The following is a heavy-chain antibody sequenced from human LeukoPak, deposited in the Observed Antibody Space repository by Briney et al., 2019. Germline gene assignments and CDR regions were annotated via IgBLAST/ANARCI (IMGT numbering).Heavy chain of an antibody. V-gene: IGHV3-7*05. CDR3: ARVPWTAPAY. Sequence: GGSLRLSCAASGFAFSNSWMNWVRQAPGKGLEWVATTKQDGSESYYVDSVKGRFTISRDNAKNSLFLQMSSLRAEDTAIYYCARVPWTAPAYWGQGTLVTVSS. CDR1: GFAFSNSW. J-gene: IGHJ4*02. CDR2: TKQDGSES. D-gene: IGHD1-1*01.